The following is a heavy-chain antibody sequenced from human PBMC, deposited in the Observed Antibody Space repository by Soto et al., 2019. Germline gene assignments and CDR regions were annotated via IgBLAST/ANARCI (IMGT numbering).Heavy chain of an antibody. CDR1: GFTFSSHW. CDR2: IKEDGSEK. Sequence: GGSLRLSCVASGFTFSSHWMSWVRQAPGKGLEWVANIKEDGSEKGCVDSVKGRFTISRDNAKNSLYLQMNSLGAEDTAVYYCARDPLRRDGFNSLDHWGQGTLVTVSS. J-gene: IGHJ4*02. V-gene: IGHV3-7*05. D-gene: IGHD2-21*01. CDR3: ARDPLRRDGFNSLDH.